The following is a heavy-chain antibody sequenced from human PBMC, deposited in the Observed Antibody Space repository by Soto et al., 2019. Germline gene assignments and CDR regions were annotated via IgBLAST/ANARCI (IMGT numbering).Heavy chain of an antibody. V-gene: IGHV3-23*01. CDR3: ATVHAADGSRDY. D-gene: IGHD6-13*01. Sequence: PGGSLRLSCAASGFTFSSYAISWVRQAPGKGLEWVSAISGSGVSTYYADSVKGRFTISRDNSKNTLYLQMNSLRAEDTAVYYCATVHAADGSRDYWGQRTLVPVS. J-gene: IGHJ4*02. CDR2: ISGSGVST. CDR1: GFTFSSYA.